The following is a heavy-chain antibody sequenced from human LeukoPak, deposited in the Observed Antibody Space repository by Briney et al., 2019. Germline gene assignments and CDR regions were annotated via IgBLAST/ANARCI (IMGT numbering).Heavy chain of an antibody. V-gene: IGHV3-21*01. J-gene: IGHJ1*01. CDR3: ARDPPSFQY. CDR1: GFSFSSYN. Sequence: GGSLRLSCAASGFSFSSYNMNWVRQAPGKGLEWVSSISSSSTYIYYAGSVKGRFTISRDNAKNSLYLQMNSLGAEDTAVYYCARDPPSFQYWGQGTLVTVSS. CDR2: ISSSSTYI.